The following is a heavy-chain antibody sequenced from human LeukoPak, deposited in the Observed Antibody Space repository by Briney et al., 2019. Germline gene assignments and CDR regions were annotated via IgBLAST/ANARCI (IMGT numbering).Heavy chain of an antibody. V-gene: IGHV4-34*01. Sequence: SETLSLTCAVYDGSFSGYYWSWIRQPPRKGLEWIGEVNHSGSTNYNPSLKSRVTISVDTSKNQFSLKLSSVTAADTAVYYCARAQRVLRYFDWLLYNDYWGQGTLVTVSS. CDR1: DGSFSGYY. D-gene: IGHD3-9*01. CDR3: ARAQRVLRYFDWLLYNDY. CDR2: VNHSGST. J-gene: IGHJ4*02.